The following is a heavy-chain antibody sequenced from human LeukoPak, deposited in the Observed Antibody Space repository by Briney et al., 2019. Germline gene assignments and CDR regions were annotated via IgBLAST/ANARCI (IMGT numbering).Heavy chain of an antibody. CDR2: IYYSGST. D-gene: IGHD2-21*02. CDR3: ARAFGGVVTVDYFDY. J-gene: IGHJ4*02. Sequence: SETLSLTCTVSGGSISSYYWSWIRQPPGKGLEWIGYIYYSGSTNYNPSLKSRVTISVDTSKNQFSLKLSSVTAADTAVYYCARAFGGVVTVDYFDYWGQGTLVTVSS. CDR1: GGSISSYY. V-gene: IGHV4-59*01.